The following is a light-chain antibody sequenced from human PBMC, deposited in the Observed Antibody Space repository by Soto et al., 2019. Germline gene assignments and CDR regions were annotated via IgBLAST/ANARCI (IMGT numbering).Light chain of an antibody. V-gene: IGKV3-15*01. CDR1: QSISSN. CDR3: QQYYNWPLT. Sequence: EIVLTQSPATLSLSPGERATLSCSASQSISSNLAWYQQKPGQAPRLLIYGTSTRVTSIPARFSGSGSGTEFTLTISSLQSEDFAVYYCQQYYNWPLTFGGGTKVDIK. J-gene: IGKJ4*01. CDR2: GTS.